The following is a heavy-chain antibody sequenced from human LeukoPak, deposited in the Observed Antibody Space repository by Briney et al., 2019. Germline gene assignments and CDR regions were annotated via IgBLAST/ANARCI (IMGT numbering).Heavy chain of an antibody. V-gene: IGHV4-59*01. CDR2: IYYSGST. D-gene: IGHD3-10*01. J-gene: IGHJ6*02. Sequence: QSSETLSLTCTVSGGSISSYYWSWIRQPPGKGLEWIGYIYYSGSTNYNPSLKSRVTISVDTSKNQFSLELSSVTAADTAVYYCATGTRYYGMDVWGQGTTVTVSS. CDR1: GGSISSYY. CDR3: ATGTRYYGMDV.